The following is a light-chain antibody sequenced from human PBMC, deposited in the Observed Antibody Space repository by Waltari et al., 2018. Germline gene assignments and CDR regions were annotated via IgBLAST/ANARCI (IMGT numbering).Light chain of an antibody. CDR1: QGVGTY. CDR3: QQRSNWTPHT. Sequence: EIVLTQSPATLSLSPGETATLSCRTSQGVGTYSAWYQQKPGQAPRLLIYDASNRATGIPARFRGSGSGTDFTLTISSLEAEDFAIYYCQQRSNWTPHTFGQGARLEIK. CDR2: DAS. J-gene: IGKJ2*01. V-gene: IGKV3-11*01.